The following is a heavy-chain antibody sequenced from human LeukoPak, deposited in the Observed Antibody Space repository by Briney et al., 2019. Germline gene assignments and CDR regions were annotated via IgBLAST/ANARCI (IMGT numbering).Heavy chain of an antibody. CDR3: ARGGYSYGYITPPDY. Sequence: ASVKVSCKASGYTFTSYDINWVRQATGQGLEWMGWMSPNSGNTGYAQKFQGRVTMTRNTSISTAYMELSSLRSEDTAVYYCARGGYSYGYITPPDYWGQGTLVTVSS. CDR2: MSPNSGNT. V-gene: IGHV1-8*01. J-gene: IGHJ4*02. D-gene: IGHD5-18*01. CDR1: GYTFTSYD.